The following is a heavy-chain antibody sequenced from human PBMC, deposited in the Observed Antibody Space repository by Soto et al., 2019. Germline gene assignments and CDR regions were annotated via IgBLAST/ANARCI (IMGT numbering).Heavy chain of an antibody. V-gene: IGHV3-30-3*01. CDR1: GFTFSTYA. Sequence: QVQLVESGGGVVQPGRSLRLSCAASGFTFSTYAMYWVRQAPGKGLEWVAVISYDGNNNFYTDSVQGRFTISRDNSKNTLYLQMNDLGAEDTALYYCARDSVPLAGTSWAGNRLDPGGQGTLVTVSS. CDR2: ISYDGNNN. CDR3: ARDSVPLAGTSWAGNRLDP. J-gene: IGHJ5*02. D-gene: IGHD6-13*01.